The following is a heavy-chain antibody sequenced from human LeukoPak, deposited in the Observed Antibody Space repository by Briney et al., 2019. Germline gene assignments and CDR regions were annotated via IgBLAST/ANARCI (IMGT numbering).Heavy chain of an antibody. CDR3: AKGGTGIAVAGLDY. Sequence: GGSLRLSCAASGFTFSSYAMSWVRQAPGKGLEWVSAISGSGGSTYYADSVKGRFTISRDNSKNTPYLQMNSLRAEDTAVYYCAKGGTGIAVAGLDYWGQGTLVTVSS. D-gene: IGHD6-19*01. CDR1: GFTFSSYA. CDR2: ISGSGGST. J-gene: IGHJ4*02. V-gene: IGHV3-23*01.